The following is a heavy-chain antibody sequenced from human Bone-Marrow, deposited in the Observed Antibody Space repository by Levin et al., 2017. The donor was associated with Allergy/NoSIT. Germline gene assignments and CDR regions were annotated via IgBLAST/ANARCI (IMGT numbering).Heavy chain of an antibody. V-gene: IGHV1-69*06. CDR2: IIPIFGTT. CDR1: GGTFSNYA. J-gene: IGHJ6*03. CDR3: ARAERGWGSGSQFYMDV. Sequence: KAGGSLRLSCKPSGGTFSNYAISWVRQAPGQGLEWMGGIIPIFGTTNYAQKFQGRVTITADKSTSTAYMELSSLRSEDTALYYCARAERGWGSGSQFYMDVWGKGTTVIVSS. D-gene: IGHD3-10*01.